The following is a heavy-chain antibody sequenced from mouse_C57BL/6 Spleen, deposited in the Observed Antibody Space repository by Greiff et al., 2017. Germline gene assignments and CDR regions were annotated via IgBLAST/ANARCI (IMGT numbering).Heavy chain of an antibody. CDR2: IDPSDSYT. CDR3: ARSDYGNLVDY. CDR1: GYTFTSYW. D-gene: IGHD2-1*01. Sequence: VQLQQPGAELVKPGASVKLSCKASGYTFTSYWMQWVKQRPGQGLEWIGEIDPSDSYTNYNQKFKGKATLTVDTSSSTAYMQLSSLTSEDSAVYYCARSDYGNLVDYWGQGTTLTVSS. J-gene: IGHJ2*01. V-gene: IGHV1-50*01.